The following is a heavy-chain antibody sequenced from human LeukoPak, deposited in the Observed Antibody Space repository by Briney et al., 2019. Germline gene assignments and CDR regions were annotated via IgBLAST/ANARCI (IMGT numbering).Heavy chain of an antibody. Sequence: ASVKVSCKASGYTFTGYYMHWVRQAPGQGLERMGWINPNSGGTNYAQKFQGRVTMTRDTSISTAYMELSRLRSDDTAVYYCATGGVDYYDDIRGIDYWGQGTLVTVSS. V-gene: IGHV1-2*02. J-gene: IGHJ4*02. CDR3: ATGGVDYYDDIRGIDY. CDR2: INPNSGGT. D-gene: IGHD3-22*01. CDR1: GYTFTGYY.